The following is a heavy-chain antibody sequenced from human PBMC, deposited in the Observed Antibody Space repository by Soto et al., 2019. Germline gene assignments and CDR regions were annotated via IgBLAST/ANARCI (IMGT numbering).Heavy chain of an antibody. Sequence: QVHLVQSGVEVKTPGASVKVSCQASGYTFFTYDISWVRQAPGQGLEWMGWISTYSGDTKYAQKFQGRVNMTTDTSTTTAYMELRSLRSDDTAVYYCARHHGPTTSENWFDPWGQETLVTVSS. V-gene: IGHV1-18*01. CDR1: GYTFFTYD. CDR2: ISTYSGDT. CDR3: ARHHGPTTSENWFDP. J-gene: IGHJ5*02. D-gene: IGHD5-12*01.